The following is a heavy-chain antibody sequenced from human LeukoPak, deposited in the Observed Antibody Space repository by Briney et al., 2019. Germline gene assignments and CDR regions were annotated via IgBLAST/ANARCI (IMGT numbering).Heavy chain of an antibody. D-gene: IGHD2-8*01. Sequence: GRSLRLSCAASGFTFSSYGMHWVRQAPGKGLEWVAVIWYDGSNKYYADSVKGRFTISRDNSKNTLYLQMNSLRAEDTAVYYCATDVYAIKVPTGGSSMYVWGKGTTVTVSS. V-gene: IGHV3-33*01. CDR1: GFTFSSYG. CDR3: ATDVYAIKVPTGGSSMYV. J-gene: IGHJ6*03. CDR2: IWYDGSNK.